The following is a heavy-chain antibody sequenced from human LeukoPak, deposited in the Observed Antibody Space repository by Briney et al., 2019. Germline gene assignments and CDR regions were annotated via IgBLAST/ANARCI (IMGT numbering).Heavy chain of an antibody. CDR3: ASYRYSSSWMNYYYMDV. CDR2: IYYSGST. Sequence: SETLSLTCTVSGGSISSYYWSWIRQPPGKGLEWIGYIYYSGSTNYNPSLKSQVTISVDTSKNQFSLKLSSVTAADTAVYYCASYRYSSSWMNYYYMDVWGKGTTVTVSS. CDR1: GGSISSYY. D-gene: IGHD6-13*01. V-gene: IGHV4-59*08. J-gene: IGHJ6*03.